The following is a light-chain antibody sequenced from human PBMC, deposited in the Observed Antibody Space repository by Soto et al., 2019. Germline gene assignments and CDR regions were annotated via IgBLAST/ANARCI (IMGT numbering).Light chain of an antibody. CDR1: SSNIGSNY. V-gene: IGLV1-47*01. J-gene: IGLJ3*02. Sequence: QSVLTQPPSAPGTPGQRVIISCSGSSSNIGSNYVNWYQQFPGTAPKLLFYRNNQRPSGVPDRFSDSKSGTSASLAISGLRSEDEADYYCEAWDDSLSGPVFGGGTKLTVL. CDR2: RNN. CDR3: EAWDDSLSGPV.